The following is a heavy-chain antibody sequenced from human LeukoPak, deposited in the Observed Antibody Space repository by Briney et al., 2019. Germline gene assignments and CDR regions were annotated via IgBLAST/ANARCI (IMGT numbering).Heavy chain of an antibody. V-gene: IGHV4-30-2*01. CDR3: ARDFGSYYTSDWFDP. Sequence: PSETLSLTCAVSGGSISSGGYSWSWIRQPPGKGLEWIGYIYHSGSTYYNPSLKSRVTISVDRSKNQFSLKLSSVTAADTAVYYCARDFGSYYTSDWFDPWGQGTLVTVSS. CDR2: IYHSGST. CDR1: GGSISSGGYS. D-gene: IGHD1-26*01. J-gene: IGHJ5*02.